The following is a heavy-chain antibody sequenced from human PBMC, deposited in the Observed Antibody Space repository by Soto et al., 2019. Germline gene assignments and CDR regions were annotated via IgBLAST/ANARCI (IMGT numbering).Heavy chain of an antibody. CDR1: GFTFSNYW. CDR3: ARDGGRGGDLDY. J-gene: IGHJ4*02. D-gene: IGHD2-21*02. V-gene: IGHV3-74*01. CDR2: IKRDGSSI. Sequence: EVQLVESGGGLVQPGGSLRLSCAASGFTFSNYWMDLVRQAAGKGLVWVSRIKRDGSSISYADSVKGRVTTSRDNARNKLYLKMISLRAEDKAVYYCARDGGRGGDLDYWGQGTLVTVSS.